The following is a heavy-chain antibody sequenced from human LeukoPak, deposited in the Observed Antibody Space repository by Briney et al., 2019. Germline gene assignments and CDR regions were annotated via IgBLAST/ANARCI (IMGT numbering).Heavy chain of an antibody. CDR1: GFTFSSYW. CDR3: AREGGSYYFDY. V-gene: IGHV3-7*01. Sequence: PGGSLRLSCAASGFTFSSYWMSWVRQAPGKGLEWVANIKQDGSEKYYVDSVKGRFTISRDNAKNSLYLQMNSLRAEDMAVYYGAREGGSYYFDYWGQGTLVTVSS. D-gene: IGHD1-26*01. CDR2: IKQDGSEK. J-gene: IGHJ4*02.